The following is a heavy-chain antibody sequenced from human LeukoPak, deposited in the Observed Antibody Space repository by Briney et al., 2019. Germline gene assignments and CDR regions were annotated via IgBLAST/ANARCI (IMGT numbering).Heavy chain of an antibody. D-gene: IGHD4-17*01. J-gene: IGHJ3*02. CDR2: IYYGGST. V-gene: IGHV4-39*07. CDR1: GYSISSSSYY. CDR3: ASSEPPYGSVFDAFDI. Sequence: SETLSLTCTVSGYSISSSSYYWGWIRQPPGKGLEWIGNIYYGGSTYYNPSLKSRVTISVDTSKNQFSLKLSSVTAADTAVYYCASSEPPYGSVFDAFDIWGQGTMVTVSS.